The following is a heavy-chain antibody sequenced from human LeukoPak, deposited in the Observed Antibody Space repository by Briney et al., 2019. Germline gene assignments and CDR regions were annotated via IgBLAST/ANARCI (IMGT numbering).Heavy chain of an antibody. J-gene: IGHJ4*02. D-gene: IGHD2-2*01. CDR1: GFTFSSYA. Sequence: PGGSLRLSCAASGFTFSSYAMNWVRQAPGKGLEWVSVISVSGGGTFYADYVKGRFIISRDNSKNTLYLQMNSLRAEDTAVYYCAKDFVPAAMFAWFDDWGQGTLVTVSS. CDR2: ISVSGGGT. CDR3: AKDFVPAAMFAWFDD. V-gene: IGHV3-23*01.